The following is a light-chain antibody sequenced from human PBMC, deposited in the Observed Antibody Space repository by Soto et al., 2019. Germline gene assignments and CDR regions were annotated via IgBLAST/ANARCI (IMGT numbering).Light chain of an antibody. J-gene: IGKJ4*01. V-gene: IGKV3-15*01. CDR2: GAS. CDR1: QSVSSN. Sequence: EIVMTRSPATLSVSPGERATLSCRARQSVSSNFAWYQQKPGQAPRLLIYGASTRATGIPARFSGSGSGTEFTLTISSLPSEDFAVYYCQQYKNWPLTFGGGTKVEIK. CDR3: QQYKNWPLT.